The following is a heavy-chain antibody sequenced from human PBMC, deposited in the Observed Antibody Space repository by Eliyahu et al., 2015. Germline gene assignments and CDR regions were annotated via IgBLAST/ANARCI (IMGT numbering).Heavy chain of an antibody. J-gene: IGHJ4*02. CDR3: VHRFSPVTDSFDY. Sequence: QITLKESGPALVKPTQTLTLTCTFSGFSLSTSGVGVGWIRQPPRKAPEWLALIFWDDDKRYSPPLKKRVTVTKDTSKNQVVLTMTNLDPVDTATYFCVHRFSPVTDSFDYWGQGALVTVSS. CDR1: GFSLSTSGVG. D-gene: IGHD2-2*01. CDR2: IFWDDDK. V-gene: IGHV2-5*02.